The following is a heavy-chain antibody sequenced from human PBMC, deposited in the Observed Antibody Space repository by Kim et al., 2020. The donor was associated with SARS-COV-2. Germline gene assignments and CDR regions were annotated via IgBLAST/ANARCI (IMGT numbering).Heavy chain of an antibody. V-gene: IGHV4-31*02. Sequence: LKSRVTISVDTSKNQFSLKLSSVTAADTAVYYCARDGPDYGGKVGDAFDIWGQGTMVTVSS. J-gene: IGHJ3*02. CDR3: ARDGPDYGGKVGDAFDI. D-gene: IGHD4-17*01.